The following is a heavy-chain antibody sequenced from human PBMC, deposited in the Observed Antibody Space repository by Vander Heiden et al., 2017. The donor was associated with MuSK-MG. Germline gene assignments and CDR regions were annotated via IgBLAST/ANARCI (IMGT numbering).Heavy chain of an antibody. V-gene: IGHV3-30*04. CDR3: AREPTGYYYYGMDV. J-gene: IGHJ6*02. CDR2: ISYDGSNK. CDR1: GFTFSRYA. Sequence: QVQLVESGGGVVQPGRSLRLSCAASGFTFSRYAMHWVRQAPGKGLEWVAVISYDGSNKYYADSVKGRFTISRDNSKNTLYLQMNSLRAEDTAVYYCAREPTGYYYYGMDVWGQGTTVTVSS.